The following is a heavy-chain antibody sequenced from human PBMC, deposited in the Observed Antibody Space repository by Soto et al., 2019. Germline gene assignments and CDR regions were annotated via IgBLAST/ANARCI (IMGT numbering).Heavy chain of an antibody. D-gene: IGHD5-18*01. V-gene: IGHV3-30-3*01. CDR2: IPYDGDKI. J-gene: IGHJ4*02. Sequence: GGSLRLSCAASGFTFSNYAMHWVRQAPGKGLEWMAVIPYDGDKIHYADSVKGRFTISRDNAKNTLYLQINSLRVEDTAVYYCARTPWDGYTGYYFDYWGQGTLVTVSS. CDR1: GFTFSNYA. CDR3: ARTPWDGYTGYYFDY.